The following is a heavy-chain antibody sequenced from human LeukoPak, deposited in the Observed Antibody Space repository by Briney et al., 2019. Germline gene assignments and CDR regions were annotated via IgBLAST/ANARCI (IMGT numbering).Heavy chain of an antibody. J-gene: IGHJ5*02. CDR3: ASTQGGYYDSSGYYYVPSWFDP. D-gene: IGHD3-22*01. V-gene: IGHV1-8*01. Sequence: ASVKVSCKASGYTFTSYDISWVRQATGQGLEWMGWMNPNSGNTGYVQKFQGRVTMTRNTSISTAYMELSSLRSDDTAVYYCASTQGGYYDSSGYYYVPSWFDPWGQGTLVTVSS. CDR2: MNPNSGNT. CDR1: GYTFTSYD.